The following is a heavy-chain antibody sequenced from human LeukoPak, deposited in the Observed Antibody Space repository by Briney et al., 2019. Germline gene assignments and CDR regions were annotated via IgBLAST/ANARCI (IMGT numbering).Heavy chain of an antibody. D-gene: IGHD6-13*01. CDR3: ARDVVAAAGTWDY. CDR2: IYTSGST. J-gene: IGHJ4*02. CDR1: GDSISSFY. Sequence: SETLSLTCTVSGDSISSFYWTWIRQPAGKGLEWIGRIYTSGSTNYNPSLKSRVTMSVDTSKDQFSLKLSSVTAADTAVYYCARDVVAAAGTWDYWGQGTLVTVSS. V-gene: IGHV4-4*07.